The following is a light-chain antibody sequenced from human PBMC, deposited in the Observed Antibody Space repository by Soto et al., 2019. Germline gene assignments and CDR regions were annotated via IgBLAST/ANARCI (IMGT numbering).Light chain of an antibody. V-gene: IGLV2-14*01. J-gene: IGLJ1*01. CDR3: TSNTRISTYV. Sequence: QSALTQPASVSGPPGQSITISCTGTSSDVGAYNYVSWYQHHPGKAPRLVIYDVTNRPSGISDRFSGSQSGNTASLTISGLPAVDGADYYSTSNTRISTYVFGTGTKLSVL. CDR2: DVT. CDR1: SSDVGAYNY.